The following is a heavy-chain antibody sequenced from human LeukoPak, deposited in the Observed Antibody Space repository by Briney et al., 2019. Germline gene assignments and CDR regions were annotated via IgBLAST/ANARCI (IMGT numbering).Heavy chain of an antibody. CDR1: GFSFSDYA. CDR3: ARNKPITAFFGMDV. V-gene: IGHV3-30*04. J-gene: IGHJ6*02. CDR2: ISYGGTKE. D-gene: IGHD6-6*01. Sequence: GRSLRLSCAASGFSFSDYALHWVRQAPGKGLEWVAVISYGGTKEYYADSVKGRFTISKDNSKNTLNLQMNSLRHEDTAVYYCARNKPITAFFGMDVWGQGTTVIVSS.